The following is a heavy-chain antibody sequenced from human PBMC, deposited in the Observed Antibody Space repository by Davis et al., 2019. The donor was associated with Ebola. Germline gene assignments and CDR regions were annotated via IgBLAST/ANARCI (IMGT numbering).Heavy chain of an antibody. Sequence: SQTPSLTRAISGHRVSRITAAPNWIRQSPSRGIEWLGRTYYRSKWFVDYAVSVKSRITINPDTSKNQFSLHLSSVTPEDTAVYYCARDPPYDQGYDYWGQGTQVTVSS. CDR2: TYYRSKWFV. CDR3: ARDPPYDQGYDY. CDR1: GHRVSRITAA. J-gene: IGHJ4*02. V-gene: IGHV6-1*01. D-gene: IGHD3-22*01.